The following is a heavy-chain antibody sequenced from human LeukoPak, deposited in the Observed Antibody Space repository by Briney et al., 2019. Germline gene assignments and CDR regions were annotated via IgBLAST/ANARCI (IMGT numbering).Heavy chain of an antibody. CDR3: TTDRTWIQPLGLFDY. CDR2: IRSDGST. J-gene: IGHJ4*02. D-gene: IGHD5-18*01. V-gene: IGHV3-74*01. Sequence: GGSLRLSCAASGFTFSSYWMHWVRQAPGKGLVWVSRIRSDGSTTYADSVKGRFTISRDNAKNTLYLQMNSLKTEDTAVYYCTTDRTWIQPLGLFDYWGQGTLVTVSS. CDR1: GFTFSSYW.